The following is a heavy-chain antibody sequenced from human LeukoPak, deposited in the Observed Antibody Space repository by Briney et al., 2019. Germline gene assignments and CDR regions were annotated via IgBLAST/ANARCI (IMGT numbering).Heavy chain of an antibody. CDR1: GFTFSSYG. J-gene: IGHJ4*02. CDR2: IWYDGSNK. CDR3: ARLNARDYYFDY. V-gene: IGHV3-33*01. Sequence: GGSLRLSCAASGFTFSSYGMYWVRQAPGKGLEWVAVIWYDGSNKYYADSVKGRFTISRDNSKNTLYLQMNSLRAEDTAVYYCARLNARDYYFDYWGQGTLVTVSS.